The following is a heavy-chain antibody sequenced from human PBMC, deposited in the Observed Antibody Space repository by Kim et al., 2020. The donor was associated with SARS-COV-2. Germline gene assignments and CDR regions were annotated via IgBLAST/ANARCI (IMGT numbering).Heavy chain of an antibody. CDR2: ISGSGGST. CDR3: AKLWFGEEVYYYYGMDV. V-gene: IGHV3-23*01. CDR1: GFTFSSYA. J-gene: IGHJ6*02. Sequence: GGSLRLSCAASGFTFSSYAMSWVRQAPGKGLEWVSAISGSGGSTYYADSVKGRFTISRDNSKNTLYLQMNSLRAEDTAVYYCAKLWFGEEVYYYYGMDVWGQGTTVTVSS. D-gene: IGHD3-10*01.